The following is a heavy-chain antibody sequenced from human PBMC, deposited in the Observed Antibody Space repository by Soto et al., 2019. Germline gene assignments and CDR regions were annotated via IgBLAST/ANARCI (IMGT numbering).Heavy chain of an antibody. CDR1: GFTFSGFD. CDR2: IGTAGDT. V-gene: IGHV3-13*01. J-gene: IGHJ4*02. CDR3: ARGQEVGAHFFDS. D-gene: IGHD2-15*01. Sequence: PGGSLRLSCEASGFTFSGFDMHRVRQPTGKGLEWVSTIGTAGDTYYAVSVKGRFTISRDNAKNSLSLQMNSLRAGDTAVYFCARGQEVGAHFFDSWGQGTQVTVSS.